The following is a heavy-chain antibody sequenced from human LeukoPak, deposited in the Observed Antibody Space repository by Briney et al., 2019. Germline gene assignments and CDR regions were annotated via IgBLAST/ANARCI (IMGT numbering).Heavy chain of an antibody. D-gene: IGHD1-1*01. CDR1: SNSMTSYF. Sequence: PSETLSLTCSVSSNSMTSYFWSWIRQPPGKGLEWIGYVYHSGSTSYNPSLKSRVSISEDTSKNQFSLKLSSVTAADTAVCYCARANPNWNPPDYWGQGILVTVSS. J-gene: IGHJ4*02. V-gene: IGHV4-59*08. CDR3: ARANPNWNPPDY. CDR2: VYHSGST.